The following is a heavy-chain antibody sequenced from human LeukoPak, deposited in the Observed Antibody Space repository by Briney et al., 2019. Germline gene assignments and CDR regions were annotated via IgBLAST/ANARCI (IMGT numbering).Heavy chain of an antibody. V-gene: IGHV4-34*01. CDR1: GGSFSGYY. CDR3: ARGEHY. CDR2: INHSGST. D-gene: IGHD1-1*01. Sequence: SETLSLTCAVYGGSFSGYYWSWIRQPPGKGLEWIGEINHSGSTNYNPSLESRVTISVDTSKNQFSLKLSSVTAADTAVYYCARGEHYWGQGTLVTVSS. J-gene: IGHJ4*02.